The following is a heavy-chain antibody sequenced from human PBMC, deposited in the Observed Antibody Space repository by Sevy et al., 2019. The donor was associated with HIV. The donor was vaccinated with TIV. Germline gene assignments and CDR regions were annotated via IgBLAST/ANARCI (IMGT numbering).Heavy chain of an antibody. CDR3: ARTGDSSGRDNCFDP. Sequence: GESLKISCKGSGYTFTSYWISWVRQMPGKGLEWMGRIDPSDSYTHYNPSFQGHVTISVDKSINTAYLQWSSLKASDTAMYYCARTGDSSGRDNCFDPSGQGTLVTVSS. D-gene: IGHD3-22*01. CDR2: IDPSDSYT. V-gene: IGHV5-10-1*01. CDR1: GYTFTSYW. J-gene: IGHJ5*02.